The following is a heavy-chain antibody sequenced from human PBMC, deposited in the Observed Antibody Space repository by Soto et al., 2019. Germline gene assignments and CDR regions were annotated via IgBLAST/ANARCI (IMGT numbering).Heavy chain of an antibody. J-gene: IGHJ6*02. Sequence: GGSLRLSCAASGSSFSTYSMNWVRQAPGKGLEWVSSISSRGDTYYADSVKGRFTISRDNAKNSVSLQMDSLRAEDAAVYYCAREETAWPLAYGLDVWGQGTTVTVSS. CDR1: GSSFSTYS. CDR3: AREETAWPLAYGLDV. V-gene: IGHV3-21*01. D-gene: IGHD2-21*02. CDR2: ISSRGDT.